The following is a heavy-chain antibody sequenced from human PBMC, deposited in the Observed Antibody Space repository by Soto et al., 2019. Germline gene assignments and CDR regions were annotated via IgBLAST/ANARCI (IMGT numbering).Heavy chain of an antibody. V-gene: IGHV3-66*01. J-gene: IGHJ4*02. Sequence: EVQLVESGGGLVQPGGSLRLSCAAPGFTVISSDMSWVRQAPGKGLEWVSVIYSGGGTYYADSVKGRFTISRDNSKNTLYLQMNSLRDEDTAVYYCVRSFFCSGGSCYSISSHWGQGTLVTVSS. CDR3: VRSFFCSGGSCYSISSH. D-gene: IGHD2-15*01. CDR2: IYSGGGT. CDR1: GFTVISSD.